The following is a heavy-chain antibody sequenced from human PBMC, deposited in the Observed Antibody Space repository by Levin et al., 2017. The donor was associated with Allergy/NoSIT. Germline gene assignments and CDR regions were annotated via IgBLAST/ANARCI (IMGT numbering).Heavy chain of an antibody. CDR1: GFPFSTYG. V-gene: IGHV3-30*18. CDR2: ITPDGSVK. Sequence: PGESLKISCAASGFPFSTYGIYWVRQAPGKGLEWVALITPDGSVKFYADSVKGRFTISRDNSRDTLYLQMNSLRPDDTAVYYCAKGGDMDVWGTGTTVTVSS. J-gene: IGHJ6*03. CDR3: AKGGDMDV.